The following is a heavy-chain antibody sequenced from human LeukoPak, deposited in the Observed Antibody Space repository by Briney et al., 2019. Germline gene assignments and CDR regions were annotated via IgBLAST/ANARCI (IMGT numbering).Heavy chain of an antibody. V-gene: IGHV3-30*02. D-gene: IGHD3-10*01. J-gene: IGHJ6*03. Sequence: PGGSLRLSCAASGFTFSSYAMHWVRQAPGKGLEWVAFIRYDGSNKYYADSVKGRFTISRDNSKNTLYLQMNSLRAEDTAVYYCARGTTMVRGARYYYYMDVWGKGTTVTISS. CDR2: IRYDGSNK. CDR1: GFTFSSYA. CDR3: ARGTTMVRGARYYYYMDV.